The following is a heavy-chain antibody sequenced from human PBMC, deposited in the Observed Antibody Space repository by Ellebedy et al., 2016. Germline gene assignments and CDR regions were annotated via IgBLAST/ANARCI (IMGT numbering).Heavy chain of an antibody. J-gene: IGHJ6*02. Sequence: GESLKISCAASGFTFSNAWMSWVRQAPGKGLEWVGRIKSKTDGGTTDYAAPVKGRFTISRDDSKNTLYLQMNSLKTEDTAVYYCTTEARERSPQLLYYYYYGMDVWGQGTTVTVSS. D-gene: IGHD2-2*01. CDR3: TTEARERSPQLLYYYYYGMDV. CDR1: GFTFSNAW. CDR2: IKSKTDGGTT. V-gene: IGHV3-15*01.